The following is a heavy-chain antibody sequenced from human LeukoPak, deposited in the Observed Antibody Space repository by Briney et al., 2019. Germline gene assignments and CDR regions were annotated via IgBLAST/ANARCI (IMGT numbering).Heavy chain of an antibody. J-gene: IGHJ6*03. CDR2: IKQDGSEK. CDR3: ARGVASSSSLSYYYYYYMDV. Sequence: GGSLRLSCAASGFTFSRYWMSWVRQAPGKGLEWVAHIKQDGSEKYYVDSVKGRFTTSRDNAKNSLYLQMNSLRAEDTAVYYCARGVASSSSLSYYYYYYMDVWGKGTTVTVSS. V-gene: IGHV3-7*01. CDR1: GFTFSRYW. D-gene: IGHD6-6*01.